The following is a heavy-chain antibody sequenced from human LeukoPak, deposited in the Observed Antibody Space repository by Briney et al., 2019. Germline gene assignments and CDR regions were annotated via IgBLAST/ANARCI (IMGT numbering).Heavy chain of an antibody. CDR1: GFTFSSYA. J-gene: IGHJ4*02. Sequence: GGSLRLSCAASGFTFSSYAMHWVRQAPGKGLEWVAVISYDGSNKYYADSVKGRFTISRDNSKNTLYLQMNSLRAEDTAVYYCAKDLVGRYYYGSGSLSPFDYWGQGTLVTVSS. V-gene: IGHV3-30*04. D-gene: IGHD3-10*01. CDR3: AKDLVGRYYYGSGSLSPFDY. CDR2: ISYDGSNK.